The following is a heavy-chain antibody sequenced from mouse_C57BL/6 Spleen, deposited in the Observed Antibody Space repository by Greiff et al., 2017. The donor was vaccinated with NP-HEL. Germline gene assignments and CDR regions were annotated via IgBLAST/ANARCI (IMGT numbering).Heavy chain of an antibody. D-gene: IGHD2-4*01. CDR3: ARTMITTGPFAY. Sequence: DVMLVESGGGLVKPGGSLKLSCAASGFTFSSYAMSWVRQTPEKRLEWVATISDGGSYTYYPDNVKGRFTISRDNAKNNLYLQMSHLKSEDTAMYYCARTMITTGPFAYWGQGTLVTVSA. CDR1: GFTFSSYA. CDR2: ISDGGSYT. J-gene: IGHJ3*01. V-gene: IGHV5-4*03.